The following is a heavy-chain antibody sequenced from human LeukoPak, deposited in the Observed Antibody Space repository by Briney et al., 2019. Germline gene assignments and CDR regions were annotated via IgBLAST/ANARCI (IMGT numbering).Heavy chain of an antibody. CDR3: ARASTTVTTLHFDY. CDR2: IKQDGSEK. CDR1: GLTFSSYW. V-gene: IGHV3-7*04. J-gene: IGHJ4*02. Sequence: GGSLRLSCAASGLTFSSYWMSWVRQAPGKGLEWVANIKQDGSEKYYVDSVKGRFTISRDNAKNSLYLQMNSLRAEDTAVYYCARASTTVTTLHFDYWGQGTLVTVSS. D-gene: IGHD4-11*01.